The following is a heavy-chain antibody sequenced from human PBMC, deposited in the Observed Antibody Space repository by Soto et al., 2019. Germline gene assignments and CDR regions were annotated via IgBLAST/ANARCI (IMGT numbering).Heavy chain of an antibody. D-gene: IGHD6-6*01. CDR2: ISAYNGDT. CDR1: GYTFTSYG. Sequence: ASVKVSCKASGYTFTSYGISWVRQAPGQGLEWMGWISAYNGDTNYAQKLQGRVTMTTDTSTSTAYMELRSLRSDDTAVYYCARDLYPIAARPTPYNYWGQGTLVTVSS. J-gene: IGHJ4*02. V-gene: IGHV1-18*01. CDR3: ARDLYPIAARPTPYNY.